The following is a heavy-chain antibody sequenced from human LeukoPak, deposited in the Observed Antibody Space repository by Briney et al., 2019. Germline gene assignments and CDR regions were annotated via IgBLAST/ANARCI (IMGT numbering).Heavy chain of an antibody. V-gene: IGHV1-69*13. Sequence: SVKVSCKASGGTFSSYAISWVRQAPGQGLEWMGGIIPIFGTANYAQKFQGRVTITADESTSTAYMELSSLRSEDTAVYYCAGAPPDYDSSGSPYRAAFDIWGQGTMVTVSS. CDR3: AGAPPDYDSSGSPYRAAFDI. D-gene: IGHD3-22*01. CDR2: IIPIFGTA. CDR1: GGTFSSYA. J-gene: IGHJ3*02.